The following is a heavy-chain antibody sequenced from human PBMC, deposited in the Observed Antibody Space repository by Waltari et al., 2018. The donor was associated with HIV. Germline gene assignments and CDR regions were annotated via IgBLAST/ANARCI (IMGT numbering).Heavy chain of an antibody. D-gene: IGHD6-19*01. J-gene: IGHJ4*02. CDR2: IYYSGST. Sequence: QLQLQESGPGLVKPSETLSLTCTVSGGSISSSSYYWGWIRQPPGKGLEWIGSIYYSGSTYYNPSLKSRVTISVDTSKNQFSLKLSSVTAADTAVYYCARWRHSGRPGGYFDYWGQGTLVTVSS. V-gene: IGHV4-39*01. CDR3: ARWRHSGRPGGYFDY. CDR1: GGSISSSSYY.